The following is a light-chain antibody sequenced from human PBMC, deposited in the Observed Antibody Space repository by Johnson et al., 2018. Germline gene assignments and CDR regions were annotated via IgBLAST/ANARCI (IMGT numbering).Light chain of an antibody. CDR3: GTWDSSLSAGNV. CDR2: ENN. J-gene: IGLJ1*01. CDR1: SSNIGNNY. V-gene: IGLV1-51*02. Sequence: QSVLTQPPSVSVAPGQKVTISCSGSSSNIGNNYVSWYQQLPGTAPKLLIYENNKRPSGIPDRFSGSKSGTSATLGITGLQTWDEADYYCGTWDSSLSAGNVFGTGTKVTVL.